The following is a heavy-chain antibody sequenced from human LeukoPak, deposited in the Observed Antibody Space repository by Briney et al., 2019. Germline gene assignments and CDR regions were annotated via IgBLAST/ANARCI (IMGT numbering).Heavy chain of an antibody. V-gene: IGHV4-59*01. D-gene: IGHD2-2*01. CDR3: ARKEVPATMGFDY. Sequence: SETLSLTCTVSGGSIRSYYWSWIRQPPGKGLEWIGYIYHSGATNYNPSLKSRVTISVDTSKNQFSLNLSSVTPADTAVYYCARKEVPATMGFDYWGQGTLVAVSS. CDR2: IYHSGAT. CDR1: GGSIRSYY. J-gene: IGHJ4*02.